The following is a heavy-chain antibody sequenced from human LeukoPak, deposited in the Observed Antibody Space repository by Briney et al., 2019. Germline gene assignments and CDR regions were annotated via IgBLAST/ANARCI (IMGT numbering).Heavy chain of an antibody. CDR1: GGSISSGGYS. CDR2: IYHSGST. J-gene: IGHJ4*02. Sequence: PSETLSLTCAVSGGSISSGGYSWSWIRQPPGKGLEWIGYIYHSGSTYYNPSLKSRVTISVDRSKNQFSLKLSSVTAADTAVYYCARDRDYFDYCGQGTLVTVSS. CDR3: ARDRDYFDY. V-gene: IGHV4-30-2*01.